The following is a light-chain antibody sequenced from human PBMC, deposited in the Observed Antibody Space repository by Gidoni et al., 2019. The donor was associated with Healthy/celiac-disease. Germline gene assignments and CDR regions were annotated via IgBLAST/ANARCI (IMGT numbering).Light chain of an antibody. J-gene: IGKJ4*01. Sequence: DIAMTQSPHSLAVSLGERPTINCKSSQSVLYSSNNKNYLAWYQQKPGQPPKLLIYWASTRESGVPDRFSGSGSGTDFTLTISSLQAEDVAVYYCQQYYSTPTFGGGTKVEIK. CDR2: WAS. CDR1: QSVLYSSNNKNY. CDR3: QQYYSTPT. V-gene: IGKV4-1*01.